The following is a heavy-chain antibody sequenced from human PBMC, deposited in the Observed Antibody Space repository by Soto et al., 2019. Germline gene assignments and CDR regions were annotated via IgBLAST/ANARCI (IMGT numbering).Heavy chain of an antibody. D-gene: IGHD2-2*01. CDR1: GFTFSSRW. CDR2: INSDGSTT. J-gene: IGHJ4*02. Sequence: GGSLRLSCATSGFTFSSRWMHWVRQAPGKGRVWVSYINSDGSTTTYADSVKGRFTISRDNAKNTVYLQMNSLRVDDTAVYYCASDTSYSTDYWGQGTLVTVSS. CDR3: ASDTSYSTDY. V-gene: IGHV3-74*01.